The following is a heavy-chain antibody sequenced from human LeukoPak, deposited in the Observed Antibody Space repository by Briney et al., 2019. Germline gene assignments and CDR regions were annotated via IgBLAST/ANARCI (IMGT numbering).Heavy chain of an antibody. CDR1: GFTFSSHW. D-gene: IGHD2-2*03. CDR2: INVDGSDT. V-gene: IGHV3-74*01. CDR3: VRDGSAPPPFDL. J-gene: IGHJ5*02. Sequence: PGGSLRLSCAASGFTFSSHWMKWVRQAPGKGLKWVAHINVDGSDTDYADSVKGRFTISRDNARNTLYLQMNTLRAEDTAVYYCVRDGSAPPPFDLWGQGTLVTVSS.